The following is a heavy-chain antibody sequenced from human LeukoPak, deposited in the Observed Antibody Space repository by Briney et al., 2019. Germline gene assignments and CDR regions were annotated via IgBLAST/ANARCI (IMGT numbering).Heavy chain of an antibody. D-gene: IGHD3-10*01. CDR1: GDNFSTYS. J-gene: IGHJ4*02. CDR3: ARDPSKIQGVKAFDY. V-gene: IGHV1-69*13. Sequence: ASVKVSCKASGDNFSTYSFSWVRQAPGQGLEWMGGIMPIFDTSNYAQKFQGRVTITADESTSTAYMELRSLTSEDTAVYYCARDPSKIQGVKAFDYWGQGTLVTVSS. CDR2: IMPIFDTS.